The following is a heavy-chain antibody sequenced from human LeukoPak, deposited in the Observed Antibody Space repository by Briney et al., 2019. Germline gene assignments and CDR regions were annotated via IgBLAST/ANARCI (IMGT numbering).Heavy chain of an antibody. CDR1: GFTLRSYS. V-gene: IGHV3-48*02. CDR2: ISSSSTTI. CDR3: AREVRKPHPDYYESSGGFDY. J-gene: IGHJ4*02. Sequence: GGSLRLACVASGFTLRSYSMNWVRQAPGKGLEWVSHISSSSTTIYYAHSVKGRFTISRDNAKNTLYLQMNSLSDEDTAVYYRAREVRKPHPDYYESSGGFDYWGQGTLVTVST. D-gene: IGHD3-22*01.